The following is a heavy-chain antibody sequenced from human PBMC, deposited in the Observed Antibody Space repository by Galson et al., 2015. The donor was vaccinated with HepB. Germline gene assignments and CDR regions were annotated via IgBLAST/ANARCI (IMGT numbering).Heavy chain of an antibody. D-gene: IGHD6-19*01. CDR2: MYSNGNT. CDR1: GGSISSRTFY. Sequence: SETLSLTCAVSGGSISSRTFYRGWIRQPPGKGLEWIGSMYSNGNTYYNPSLESRLTISVNTFENYFSLRLSPVTAADTAIYYCARVSDSGGWHLDSWGQGTLVTVSS. CDR3: ARVSDSGGWHLDS. J-gene: IGHJ4*02. V-gene: IGHV4-39*02.